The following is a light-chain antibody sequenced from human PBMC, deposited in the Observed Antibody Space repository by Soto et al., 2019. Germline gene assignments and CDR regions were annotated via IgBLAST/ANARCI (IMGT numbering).Light chain of an antibody. CDR1: SSDFGAYNY. CDR2: EVS. Sequence: QSVLTQPASVSGSPGQAVTISCTGTSSDFGAYNYVSWYHQHPAKAPKLMIYEVSNRPSGVSNRFSGSKSGNTASLTISRRQSEDEADYYCNSFPGRSTRFVFVTGTKLPVL. J-gene: IGLJ1*01. V-gene: IGLV2-14*01. CDR3: NSFPGRSTRFV.